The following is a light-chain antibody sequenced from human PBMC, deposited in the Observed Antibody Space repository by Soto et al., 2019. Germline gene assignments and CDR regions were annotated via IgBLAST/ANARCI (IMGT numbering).Light chain of an antibody. CDR3: QSYDSSLTTFV. Sequence: QSVLTQPPSVSGSPGQRVAISCTGSSSNIGAENDVHWYQQLPGTAPKRLIYGDNNRPSGVPDRFSGSKSGTSASLAITGLQPDDEDDYYCQSYDSSLTTFVFGTGTKLTVL. CDR1: SSNIGAEND. CDR2: GDN. V-gene: IGLV1-40*01. J-gene: IGLJ1*01.